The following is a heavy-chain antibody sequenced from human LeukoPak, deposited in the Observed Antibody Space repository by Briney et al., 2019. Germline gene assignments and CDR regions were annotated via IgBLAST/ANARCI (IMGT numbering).Heavy chain of an antibody. Sequence: PSETLSLTCTVSGGSMSSYYWSWIRQPPGKGLEWIGYISYSGSTNYNPSLKSRVTISVDTSKNQFSLKLSSVTAADTAVYYCARDRIAVQWRWFDPWGQGTLVTVSS. V-gene: IGHV4-59*01. CDR1: GGSMSSYY. J-gene: IGHJ5*02. CDR2: ISYSGST. CDR3: ARDRIAVQWRWFDP. D-gene: IGHD6-19*01.